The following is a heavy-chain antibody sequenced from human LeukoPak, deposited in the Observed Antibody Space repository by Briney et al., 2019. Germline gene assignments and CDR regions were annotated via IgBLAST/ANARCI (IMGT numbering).Heavy chain of an antibody. CDR2: INTNGDIT. CDR3: ARGAMDV. J-gene: IGHJ6*02. CDR1: GFTFSTYA. Sequence: GGSLRLSCAASGFTFSTYAMHWVRQAPGKGLEYVSTINTNGDITFYANSMKGRFTISRDNSKNTLNLQMGSLRGEDMAVYYCARGAMDVWGQGTTVTVSS. V-gene: IGHV3-64*01.